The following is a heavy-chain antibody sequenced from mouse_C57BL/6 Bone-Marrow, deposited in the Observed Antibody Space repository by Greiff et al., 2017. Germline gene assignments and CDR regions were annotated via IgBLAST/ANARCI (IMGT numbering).Heavy chain of an antibody. CDR2: MNSDGGST. CDR1: EYEFPSHD. V-gene: IGHV5-2*01. D-gene: IGHD2-3*01. J-gene: IGHJ3*01. Sequence: EVQLVASGGGLVQPGESLKLSCESNEYEFPSHDMSWVRKTPEKRLEMDAAMNSDGGSTYYPDTMERRFIISRDNTKKTLDLQMRSLRSEDTALYYCARLYDGYYGFAYGGEGTLVTVSA. CDR3: ARLYDGYYGFAY.